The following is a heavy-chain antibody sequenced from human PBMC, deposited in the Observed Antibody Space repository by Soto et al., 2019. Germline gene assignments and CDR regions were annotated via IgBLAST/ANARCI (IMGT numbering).Heavy chain of an antibody. V-gene: IGHV1-46*01. Sequence: ASVKVSCKASGYTFTSYYMHLVRQAPGQGLEWMGIINPSGGSTSYAQKFQGRVTMTRDTSTSTVYMELSSLRSEDTAVYYCERDRGGLVCGGGSCSSGPDVFDIGGKGTMVTVSS. J-gene: IGHJ3*02. CDR3: ERDRGGLVCGGGSCSSGPDVFDI. CDR2: INPSGGST. CDR1: GYTFTSYY. D-gene: IGHD2-15*01.